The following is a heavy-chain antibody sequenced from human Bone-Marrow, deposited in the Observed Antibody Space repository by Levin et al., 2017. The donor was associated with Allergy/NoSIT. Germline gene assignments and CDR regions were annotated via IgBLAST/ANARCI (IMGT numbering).Heavy chain of an antibody. CDR1: GFTFIEYG. V-gene: IGHV3-33*01. Sequence: GESLKISCPASGFTFIEYGFHWVRQAPGKGLEWVAVIWYDGSKKYYADSVKGRFTISRDNSKNTVYLELTSVRAEDTAVYYCAREVAVGPSRWFDPWGQGTLVTVSS. CDR3: AREVAVGPSRWFDP. J-gene: IGHJ5*02. D-gene: IGHD6-19*01. CDR2: IWYDGSKK.